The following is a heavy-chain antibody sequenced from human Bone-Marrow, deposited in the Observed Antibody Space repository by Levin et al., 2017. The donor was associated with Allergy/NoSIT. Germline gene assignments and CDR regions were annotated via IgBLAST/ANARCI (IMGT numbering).Heavy chain of an antibody. CDR1: GFTFNKFG. D-gene: IGHD4-17*01. V-gene: IGHV3-21*01. Sequence: GGSLRLSCAASGFTFNKFGMNWVRQAPGKGLEWVSSIISSSSHVYYADSVKGRFTISSDNAKNSLYLQMNSLRVEDTAVYYCARDRTYGILRNYGMDVWGQGTTVTGSS. CDR3: ARDRTYGILRNYGMDV. J-gene: IGHJ6*02. CDR2: IISSSSHV.